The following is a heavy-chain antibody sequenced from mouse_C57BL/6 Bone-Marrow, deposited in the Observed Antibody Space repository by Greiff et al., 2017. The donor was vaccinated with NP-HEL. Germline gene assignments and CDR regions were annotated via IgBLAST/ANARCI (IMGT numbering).Heavy chain of an antibody. Sequence: VHVKQSGPELVKPGASVKMSCKASGYTFTDYNMHWVKQSHGKSLEWIGYINPNNGGTSYNQKFKGKATLTVNKSSSTAYMELRSLTSEDSAVYYCASPYITTVVATDYWGQGTTLTVSS. CDR2: INPNNGGT. J-gene: IGHJ2*01. D-gene: IGHD1-1*01. V-gene: IGHV1-22*01. CDR3: ASPYITTVVATDY. CDR1: GYTFTDYN.